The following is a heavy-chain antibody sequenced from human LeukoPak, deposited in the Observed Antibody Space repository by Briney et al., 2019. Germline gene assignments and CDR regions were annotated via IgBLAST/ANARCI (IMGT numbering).Heavy chain of an antibody. CDR2: IKEDGSRI. D-gene: IGHD6-19*01. J-gene: IGHJ4*02. CDR3: VGSSGWLFDY. CDR1: GFTFSNYW. Sequence: PGGSLRLSCAGTGFTFSNYWTNCVRQAPGKGLEWVPNIKEDGSRINYVDSVKGRFTICRDNAKNSVYLQMDNLRAEDTAVYYCVGSSGWLFDYWGQGILVAVSS. V-gene: IGHV3-7*01.